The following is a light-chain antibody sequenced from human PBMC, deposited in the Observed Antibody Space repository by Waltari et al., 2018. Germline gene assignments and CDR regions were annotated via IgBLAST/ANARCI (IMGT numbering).Light chain of an antibody. V-gene: IGKV3-15*01. CDR3: QQYNNWPPVT. J-gene: IGKJ4*01. CDR1: QSISSN. CDR2: GAS. Sequence: EIVMTQSPATLSVSQGERATLPCRASQSISSNLAWYQQKPGQAPRLLIYGASTRATGIPARFSGSGSGTDFTLTISSLQSEDFAVYYCQQYNNWPPVTFGGGTKVEIK.